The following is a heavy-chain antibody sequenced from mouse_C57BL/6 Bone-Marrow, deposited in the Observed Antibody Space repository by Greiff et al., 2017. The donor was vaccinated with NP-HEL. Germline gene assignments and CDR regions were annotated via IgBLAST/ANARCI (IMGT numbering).Heavy chain of an antibody. CDR2: INPSSGYT. J-gene: IGHJ4*01. D-gene: IGHD4-1*01. Sequence: QVQLKESGAELARPGASVKMSCKASGYTFTSYTMHWVKQRPGQGLEWIGYINPSSGYTKYNQKFKDKATLTADKSSSTAYMQLSSLTSEDSAVYYCARSNWDLYYAMDYWGQGTSVTVSS. CDR1: GYTFTSYT. CDR3: ARSNWDLYYAMDY. V-gene: IGHV1-4*01.